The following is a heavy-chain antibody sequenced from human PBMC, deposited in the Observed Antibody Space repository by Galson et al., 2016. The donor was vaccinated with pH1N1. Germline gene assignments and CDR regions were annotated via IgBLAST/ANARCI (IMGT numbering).Heavy chain of an antibody. Sequence: PALVKPTQTLTLTCTFSGFSLSKTKMRVTWIRQPPGKALEWLARIDWDDDKFYSTSLKTRLTIPKDTSKNQVVLTMTKMDPVDTATYYCARLYSSGGWYFDYWGQGTLVTVSS. CDR3: ARLYSSGGWYFDY. D-gene: IGHD6-25*01. CDR1: GFSLSKTKMR. J-gene: IGHJ4*02. V-gene: IGHV2-70*04. CDR2: IDWDDDK.